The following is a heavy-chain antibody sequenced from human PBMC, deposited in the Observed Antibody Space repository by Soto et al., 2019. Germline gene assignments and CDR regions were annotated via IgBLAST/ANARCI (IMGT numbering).Heavy chain of an antibody. V-gene: IGHV4-39*07. CDR3: ARDRAREILFNSDYYYYGMIV. CDR1: GGSISSSSYY. J-gene: IGHJ6*02. Sequence: SETLSLTCTVSGGSISSSSYYWGWIRQPPGKGLEWIGSIYYSGSTYYNPSLKSRVTISVDTSKNQFSLKLSSVTAADTAVYYCARDRAREILFNSDYYYYGMIVWGQGTTVTVSS. CDR2: IYYSGST. D-gene: IGHD2-21*01.